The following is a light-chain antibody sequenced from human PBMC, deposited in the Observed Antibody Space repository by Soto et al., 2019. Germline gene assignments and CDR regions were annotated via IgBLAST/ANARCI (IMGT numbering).Light chain of an antibody. V-gene: IGLV2-23*01. CDR1: RSEVGSYNL. Sequence: QSAPPKPASLSGSPGQSITISCTGTRSEVGSYNLVSWYQQHPGKAPNLMIYEGSKRTSGFSNRVSCSKSGNTASLTISGLQAEDEADYYCCSYAGSSTYVFGTGTKLTVL. CDR2: EGS. J-gene: IGLJ1*01. CDR3: CSYAGSSTYV.